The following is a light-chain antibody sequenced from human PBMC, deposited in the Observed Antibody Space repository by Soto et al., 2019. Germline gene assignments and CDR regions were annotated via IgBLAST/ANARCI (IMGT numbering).Light chain of an antibody. CDR2: EVS. Sequence: QSALTRPASVSGSPGQSIAISCTGTSSDVGSHNHVSWYQQYPGKAPKLMIYEVSNRPSGVSARFSGSKFGSTASLTISGLQAEDEADYYCNSLSAAGSSYVFGPGTKVTVL. V-gene: IGLV2-14*01. CDR3: NSLSAAGSSYV. J-gene: IGLJ1*01. CDR1: SSDVGSHNH.